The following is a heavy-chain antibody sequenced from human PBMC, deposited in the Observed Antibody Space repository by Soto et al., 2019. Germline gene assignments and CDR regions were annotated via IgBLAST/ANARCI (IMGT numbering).Heavy chain of an antibody. D-gene: IGHD3-3*01. CDR1: GFTLSSYW. V-gene: IGHV3-74*01. CDR2: INSDGSST. CDR3: ARRREYYDFWSGYYNFGDYYYGMDV. Sequence: PVGSLRLSCAASGFTLSSYWMHWVRQAPGKGLVWVSRINSDGSSTSYADSVKGRFTISRDNAKNTLYLQMNSLRAEDTAVYYCARRREYYDFWSGYYNFGDYYYGMDVWGQGTTVTVSS. J-gene: IGHJ6*02.